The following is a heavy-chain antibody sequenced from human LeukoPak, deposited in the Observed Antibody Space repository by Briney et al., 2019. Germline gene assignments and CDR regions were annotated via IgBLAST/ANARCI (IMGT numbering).Heavy chain of an antibody. J-gene: IGHJ4*02. CDR3: AVALGHYYDSSPKVGNVPFDY. CDR1: GGSISSSNW. V-gene: IGHV4-4*02. Sequence: RPSETLSLTCAVSGGSISSSNWWSWVRQPPGKGLEWIGEIYHSGSTNYNPSLKSRVTISVDKSKNQFSLKLSSVTAADTAVYYCAVALGHYYDSSPKVGNVPFDYWGQGTLVTVSS. CDR2: IYHSGST. D-gene: IGHD3-22*01.